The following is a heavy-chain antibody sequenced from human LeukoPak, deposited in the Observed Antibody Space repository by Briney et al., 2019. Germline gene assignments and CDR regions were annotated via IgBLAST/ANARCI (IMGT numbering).Heavy chain of an antibody. CDR1: GYTFTSYG. J-gene: IGHJ6*02. CDR2: ISAYNGNT. D-gene: IGHD6-13*01. V-gene: IGHV1-18*01. CDR3: ARDPLVFKLLSIAAAGTNYYYGMDV. Sequence: ASVTVFCKASGYTFTSYGISWVRQAPGQGLEWMGWISAYNGNTNYAQKLQGRVTMTTDTSTSTAYMELRSLRSDDTAVYYCARDPLVFKLLSIAAAGTNYYYGMDVWGQGTTVTVSS.